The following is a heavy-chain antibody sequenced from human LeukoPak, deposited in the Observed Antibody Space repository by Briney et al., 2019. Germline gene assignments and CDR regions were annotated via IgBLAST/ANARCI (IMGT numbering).Heavy chain of an antibody. J-gene: IGHJ4*02. V-gene: IGHV3-33*08. CDR2: IWYDGSNK. CDR3: ARQSISSLDY. CDR1: GFTFSSYA. D-gene: IGHD3-16*01. Sequence: GGSLRLSCVASGFTFSSYAMHWVRQAPGKGLEWVAVIWYDGSNKYYADSVKGRFTISRDNSKNTLYLQMNSLRAEDTAVYYCARQSISSLDYWGQGTLVTVSS.